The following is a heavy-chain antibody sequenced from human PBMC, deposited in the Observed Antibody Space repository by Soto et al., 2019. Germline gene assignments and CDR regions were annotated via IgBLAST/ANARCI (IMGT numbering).Heavy chain of an antibody. CDR3: ARRGRELLIGVMYAFDI. V-gene: IGHV4-4*02. D-gene: IGHD1-26*01. CDR2: IYHSGST. J-gene: IGHJ3*02. CDR1: GVSISSSNW. Sequence: SSETLSLTCAVSGVSISSSNWWSWVRQPPGKGLEWIGEIYHSGSTNYNPSLKSRVTISVDKSKNQFSLKLSSVTAADTAVYHCARRGRELLIGVMYAFDIWGQGTMVTVSS.